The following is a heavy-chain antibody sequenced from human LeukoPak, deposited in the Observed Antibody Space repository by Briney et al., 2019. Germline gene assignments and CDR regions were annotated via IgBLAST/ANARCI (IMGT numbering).Heavy chain of an antibody. D-gene: IGHD6-13*01. V-gene: IGHV4-30-2*01. CDR1: GGSISSGGYS. Sequence: SETLSLTCAVSGGSISSGGYSWSWIRQPPGKGLVWIGYIYHSGSTYYNPSLKSRVTISVDRSKNQFSLKLSSVTAADTAVYYCARGGAAANFDYWGRGTLVTVSS. CDR2: IYHSGST. CDR3: ARGGAAANFDY. J-gene: IGHJ4*02.